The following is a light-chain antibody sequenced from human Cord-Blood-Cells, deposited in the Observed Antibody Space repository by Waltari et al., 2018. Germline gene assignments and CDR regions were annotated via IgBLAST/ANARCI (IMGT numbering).Light chain of an antibody. V-gene: IGKV3-11*01. Sequence: EIVLTQSSAPLSLSPGERAARSCRASQSVSSYLAWYQQKPGQAPRLLIYDASNRATGIPARFSGSGSGTDFTLTISSLGPEDFAVYYCQQRSNWPLTFGGGTKVEIK. CDR3: QQRSNWPLT. CDR1: QSVSSY. CDR2: DAS. J-gene: IGKJ4*01.